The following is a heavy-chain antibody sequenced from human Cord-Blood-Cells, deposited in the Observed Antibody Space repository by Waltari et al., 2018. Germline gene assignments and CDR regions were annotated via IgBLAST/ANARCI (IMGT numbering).Heavy chain of an antibody. CDR3: ARDRYGSGSYDY. J-gene: IGHJ4*02. V-gene: IGHV3-30*04. Sequence: QVQLVESGGGVVQPGRSLRLSCAASGFPFSSYALHWFRQAPGKGLEWVAVISYDGSNKYYADSVKGRFTISRDNSKNTLYLQMNSLRAEDTAVYYCARDRYGSGSYDYWGQGTLVTVSS. CDR1: GFPFSSYA. D-gene: IGHD3-10*01. CDR2: ISYDGSNK.